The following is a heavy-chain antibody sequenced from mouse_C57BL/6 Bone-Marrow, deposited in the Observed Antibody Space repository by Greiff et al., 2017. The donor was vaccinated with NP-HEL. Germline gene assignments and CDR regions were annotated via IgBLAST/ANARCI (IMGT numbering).Heavy chain of an antibody. CDR3: ARVGTTVVEGDFDV. Sequence: EVKLVESDGGLVQPGSSMKLSCTASGFTFSDYYMAWVRQVPEKGLEWVANINYDGSSTYYLDSLKSRFIISRDNAKNILYLQMSSLKSEDTATYYCARVGTTVVEGDFDVWGTGTTVTVSS. CDR1: GFTFSDYY. D-gene: IGHD1-1*01. J-gene: IGHJ1*03. CDR2: INYDGSST. V-gene: IGHV5-16*01.